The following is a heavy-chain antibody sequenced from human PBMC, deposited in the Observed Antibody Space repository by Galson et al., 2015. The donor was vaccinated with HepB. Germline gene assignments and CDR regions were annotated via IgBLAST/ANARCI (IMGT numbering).Heavy chain of an antibody. D-gene: IGHD4-17*01. CDR2: ISYDGSNK. J-gene: IGHJ4*02. CDR1: GFTFSSYG. Sequence: SLRLSCAASGFTFSSYGMHWVRQAPGKGLEWVAVISYDGSNKYYADSVKGRFTISRDNSKNTLYLQMNSLRAEDTAVYYCAKDPHDYGAYWGQGTLVTVSS. CDR3: AKDPHDYGAY. V-gene: IGHV3-30*18.